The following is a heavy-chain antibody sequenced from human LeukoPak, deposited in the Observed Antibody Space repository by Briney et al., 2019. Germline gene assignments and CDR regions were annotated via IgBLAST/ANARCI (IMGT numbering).Heavy chain of an antibody. CDR1: GFTFSNYY. Sequence: KPGGSLRLSCAASGFTFSNYYMSWIRQAPGKGLEWVSSISSSSSYIYYADSVKGRFTISRDNAKNSLYLQMNSLRAEDTAVYYCARENVLYGGSCYDYWGQGTLVTVSS. J-gene: IGHJ4*02. D-gene: IGHD2-15*01. CDR3: ARENVLYGGSCYDY. V-gene: IGHV3-11*06. CDR2: ISSSSSYI.